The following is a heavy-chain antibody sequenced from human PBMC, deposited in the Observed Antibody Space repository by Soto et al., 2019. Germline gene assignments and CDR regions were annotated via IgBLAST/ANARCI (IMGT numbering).Heavy chain of an antibody. J-gene: IGHJ6*02. CDR1: GFTFSSYG. CDR3: ARDLLGGYSYGLFDYYYGMDV. D-gene: IGHD5-18*01. Sequence: GGSLRLSCAASGFTFSSYGMHWVRQAPGKGLEWVAVIWYDGSNKYYADSVKGRFTISRDNSKNTLYLQMNSLRAEDTAVYYCARDLLGGYSYGLFDYYYGMDVWGQGTTVTVSS. CDR2: IWYDGSNK. V-gene: IGHV3-33*01.